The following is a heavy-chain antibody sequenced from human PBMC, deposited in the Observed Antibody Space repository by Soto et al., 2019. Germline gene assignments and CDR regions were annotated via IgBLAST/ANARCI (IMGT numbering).Heavy chain of an antibody. CDR1: GGTFSSYA. V-gene: IGHV1-69*12. D-gene: IGHD1-26*01. J-gene: IGHJ6*02. CDR2: IIPIFGTA. CDR3: ARGGGSQPSRVYYYYGMDV. Sequence: QVQLVQSGAEVKKPGSSVKVSCKASGGTFSSYAISWVRQAPGQGLEWMGGIIPIFGTANYAQKFQGRVTITADEPTSTAYMELSSRRSEDTAVYYCARGGGSQPSRVYYYYGMDVWGQGTTVTVSS.